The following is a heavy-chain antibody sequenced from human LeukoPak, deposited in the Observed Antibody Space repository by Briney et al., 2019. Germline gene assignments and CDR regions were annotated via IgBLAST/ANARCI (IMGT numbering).Heavy chain of an antibody. CDR1: GFTFSSYG. Sequence: GRSLRLSCAASGFTFSSYGMHWVRQAPGKGLEWVAVISYDGSNKYYADSVKGRFTISRDNSKNTLYLQMNSLRAEDTAVYYCAKNTHIVVVTATLGYWGQGTLVTVSS. CDR2: ISYDGSNK. D-gene: IGHD2-21*02. J-gene: IGHJ4*02. CDR3: AKNTHIVVVTATLGY. V-gene: IGHV3-30*18.